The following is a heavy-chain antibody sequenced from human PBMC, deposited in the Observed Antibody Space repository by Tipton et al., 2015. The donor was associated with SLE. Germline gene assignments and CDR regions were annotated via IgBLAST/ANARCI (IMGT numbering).Heavy chain of an antibody. CDR2: INHSGST. CDR1: GGSFSGYY. J-gene: IGHJ3*02. CDR3: ARGLTYYDFWSGYYPDAFDI. D-gene: IGHD3-3*01. Sequence: LSLTCAVYGGSFSGYYWSWIRQPPGKGLEWIGEINHSGSTNYNPSLKSRVTISVDTSKNQFSLKLSSVTAADTAVYYCARGLTYYDFWSGYYPDAFDIWGQGTMVTVSS. V-gene: IGHV4-34*01.